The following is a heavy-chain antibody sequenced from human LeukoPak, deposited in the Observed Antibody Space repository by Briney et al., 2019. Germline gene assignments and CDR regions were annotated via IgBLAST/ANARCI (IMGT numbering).Heavy chain of an antibody. CDR1: GDTFISYA. Sequence: ASVKVSCKASGDTFISYAMNWVRQAPGQGLEWLGWINTNTGNPTYSQGFTGRFVFSLNTSVITAYLQISSLQAEDTAVYYCARDGDDPWALATIFPFDYWGQGPLVTVSS. J-gene: IGHJ4*02. D-gene: IGHD5-24*01. V-gene: IGHV7-4-1*02. CDR2: INTNTGNP. CDR3: ARDGDDPWALATIFPFDY.